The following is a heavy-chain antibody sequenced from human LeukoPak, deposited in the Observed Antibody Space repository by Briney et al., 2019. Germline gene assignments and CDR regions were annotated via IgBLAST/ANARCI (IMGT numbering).Heavy chain of an antibody. Sequence: ASVKVSCKASGGTFSSYAISWVRQAPGQGLEWMGGIIPIFGTANYAQKFQGRVTITADESTSTAYMELSSLRSEDTAVYYCARGQLDPKGDLDYGGKEPLVTAPS. CDR2: IIPIFGTA. D-gene: IGHD6-13*01. CDR3: ARGQLDPKGDLDY. V-gene: IGHV1-69*13. J-gene: IGHJ4*02. CDR1: GGTFSSYA.